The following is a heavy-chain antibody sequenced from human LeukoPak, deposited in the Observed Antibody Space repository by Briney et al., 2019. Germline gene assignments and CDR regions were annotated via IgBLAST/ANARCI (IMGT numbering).Heavy chain of an antibody. CDR3: AGESDSSGYLFDY. D-gene: IGHD3-22*01. Sequence: SETLSLTCTVSGRSISSYYWSWIRQPAGKGLEWIGRIYTSGSTNYNPSLKSRVTISVDTSKNQFSLRLSSVTAADTAVYYCAGESDSSGYLFDYWGQGTLVTVSS. CDR2: IYTSGST. V-gene: IGHV4-4*07. CDR1: GRSISSYY. J-gene: IGHJ4*02.